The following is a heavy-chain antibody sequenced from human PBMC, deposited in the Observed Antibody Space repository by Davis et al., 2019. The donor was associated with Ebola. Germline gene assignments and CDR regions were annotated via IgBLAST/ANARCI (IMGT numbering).Heavy chain of an antibody. CDR2: ISWNSGSI. CDR1: GFTSDDYA. D-gene: IGHD6-6*01. V-gene: IGHV3-9*02. J-gene: IGHJ4*02. Sequence: GGSLRPSCAAPGFTSDDYAMHWVRQAPGKGLEWVSGISWNSGSIGYADSVKGRFTISRDNAKNSLYLQMNSLRAEDTALYYCAKDAGPIGSSSDYWGQGTLVTVSS. CDR3: AKDAGPIGSSSDY.